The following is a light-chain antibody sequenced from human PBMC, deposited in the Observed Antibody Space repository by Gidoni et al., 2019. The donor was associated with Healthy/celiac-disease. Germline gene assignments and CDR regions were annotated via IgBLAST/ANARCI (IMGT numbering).Light chain of an antibody. Sequence: EIVLTQSPGTLSLSPGERATLSCRDSQSVSSSYLAGYQQKPGQAPRLLSYGASSRATGIPDRFSGSGSGTDFTLTISRLEPEDFAVYYCQQYGSSPRTFXGXTKVEIK. J-gene: IGKJ4*01. CDR3: QQYGSSPRT. CDR1: QSVSSSY. V-gene: IGKV3-20*01. CDR2: GAS.